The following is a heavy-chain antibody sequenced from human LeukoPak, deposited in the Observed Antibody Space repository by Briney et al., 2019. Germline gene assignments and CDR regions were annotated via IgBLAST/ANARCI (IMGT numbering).Heavy chain of an antibody. CDR3: ARRNRYNWNRAGAFDI. J-gene: IGHJ3*02. D-gene: IGHD1/OR15-1a*01. CDR2: IYHSRST. Sequence: SETLSLTCAVSGGSICSGGYSWSWIRQPPGKGLEWIGYIYHSRSTYYNPSLKSRVTISVDRSKNQFSLKLSSVTAADTAVYYCARRNRYNWNRAGAFDIWGQGTMVTLSS. V-gene: IGHV4-30-2*01. CDR1: GGSICSGGYS.